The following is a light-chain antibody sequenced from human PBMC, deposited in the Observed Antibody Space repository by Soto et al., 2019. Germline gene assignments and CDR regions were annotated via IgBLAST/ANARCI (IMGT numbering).Light chain of an antibody. CDR3: SSCTSSSTLV. CDR1: SSDVGGYNY. CDR2: EVS. Sequence: QSALTQPASVSGSPGQSITISCTGTSSDVGGYNYVSWYQQHPGKAPKLMIYEVSKRPSGVSNRFSGSKSGNTASLTISGLQAEDEADYYCSSCTSSSTLVFGGGTKLTVL. V-gene: IGLV2-14*01. J-gene: IGLJ3*02.